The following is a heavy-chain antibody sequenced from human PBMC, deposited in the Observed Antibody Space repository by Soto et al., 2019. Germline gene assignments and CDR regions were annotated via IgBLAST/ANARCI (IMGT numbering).Heavy chain of an antibody. CDR1: GFSLSTSGVG. CDR3: AHRRNAGIAAAGTFDY. J-gene: IGHJ4*02. CDR2: IYWNDDK. D-gene: IGHD6-13*01. V-gene: IGHV2-5*01. Sequence: SGPTLVNPTQTLTLTCTFSGFSLSTSGVGVGWIRQPPGKALEWLALIYWNDDKRYSPSLKSRLTITKDTSKNQVVLTMTNMDPVDTATYYCAHRRNAGIAAAGTFDYWGQGTLVTVSS.